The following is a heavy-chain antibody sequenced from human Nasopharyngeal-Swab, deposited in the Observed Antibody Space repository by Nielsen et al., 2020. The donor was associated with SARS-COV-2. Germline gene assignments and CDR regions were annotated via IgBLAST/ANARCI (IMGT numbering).Heavy chain of an antibody. J-gene: IGHJ4*02. CDR2: IYPGDSDT. CDR3: ARLPGGSYYYFDY. CDR1: GYIFTSYW. Sequence: GGSLRLSCKGSGYIFTSYWIGWVRQMPGKGLEWMGIIYPGDSDTRYSPSFQGQVTISADKSISTAYLQWSSLKASDTAMYYCARLPGGSYYYFDYWGQGTLVTVSS. D-gene: IGHD1-26*01. V-gene: IGHV5-51*01.